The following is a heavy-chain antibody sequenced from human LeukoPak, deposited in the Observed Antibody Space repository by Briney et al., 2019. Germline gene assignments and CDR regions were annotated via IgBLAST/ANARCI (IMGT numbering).Heavy chain of an antibody. Sequence: GGSLRPSCAASGFTFSSYWMHWVRQAPGKGLVWVSRINTDGSSTSYADSVKGRFTISRDNAKNTLYLQMNSLRAEDTAVYYCASGGRDGGKLLHYWGQGTLVTVSS. J-gene: IGHJ4*02. CDR1: GFTFSSYW. V-gene: IGHV3-74*01. CDR2: INTDGSST. CDR3: ASGGRDGGKLLHY. D-gene: IGHD4-23*01.